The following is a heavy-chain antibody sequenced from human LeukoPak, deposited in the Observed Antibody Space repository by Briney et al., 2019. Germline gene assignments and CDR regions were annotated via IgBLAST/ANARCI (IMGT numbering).Heavy chain of an antibody. V-gene: IGHV3-11*04. CDR2: ISSSGSTI. Sequence: GGTLRLSCAASGFTFSDYYMSWIRQAPGKGLEWVSYISSSGSTIYCADSVKGRFTISRDNAKNSLYLQMNSLRAEDTAVFYCARDLRAGLLPLEDYWGQGTLVTVSS. CDR1: GFTFSDYY. CDR3: ARDLRAGLLPLEDY. J-gene: IGHJ4*02. D-gene: IGHD4-17*01.